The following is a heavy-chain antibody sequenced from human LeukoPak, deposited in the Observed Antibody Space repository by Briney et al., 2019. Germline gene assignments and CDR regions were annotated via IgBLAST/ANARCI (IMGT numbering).Heavy chain of an antibody. V-gene: IGHV3-21*01. D-gene: IGHD3-10*01. J-gene: IGHJ4*02. CDR3: ARDQVAQRTRGPYDY. CDR1: GFTFSSYS. CDR2: ISSSSSYI. Sequence: PGGSLRLSCVASGFTFSSYSMKWVRQAPGKGLEWVSSISSSSSYIDYADSVKGRFTISRDNAKNSLYLQMNSLRAEDTAVYYCARDQVAQRTRGPYDYWGQGTLVTVSS.